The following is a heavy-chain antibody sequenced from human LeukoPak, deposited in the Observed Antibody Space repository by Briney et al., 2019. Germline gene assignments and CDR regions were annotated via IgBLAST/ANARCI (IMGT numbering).Heavy chain of an antibody. J-gene: IGHJ4*02. D-gene: IGHD5-18*01. CDR2: IKSKTDGGTT. V-gene: IGHV3-15*01. CDR1: GFTFSNAW. Sequence: GGSLRLSCAASGFTFSNAWMSWVRQSPGKGLEWVGRIKSKTDGGTTDYAARVKGRFTISRDDSKNTLHLQMNSLKTEDTAVYYCTTCRGYSYGYGYWGQGTLVTVSS. CDR3: TTCRGYSYGYGY.